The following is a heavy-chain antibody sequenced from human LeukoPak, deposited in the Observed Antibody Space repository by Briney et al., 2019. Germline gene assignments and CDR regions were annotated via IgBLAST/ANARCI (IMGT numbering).Heavy chain of an antibody. CDR3: ARALTARNAFDI. V-gene: IGHV4-38-2*02. D-gene: IGHD2-21*02. J-gene: IGHJ3*02. CDR1: GYSISSGYY. Sequence: SETLSLTCTVSGYSISSGYYWGWIRQPPGKGLEWIGSIYHSGSTYYNPSLKSRVTISVDTSKNQFSLKLSSVTAADTAVYYCARALTARNAFDIWGQGTMVTVSS. CDR2: IYHSGST.